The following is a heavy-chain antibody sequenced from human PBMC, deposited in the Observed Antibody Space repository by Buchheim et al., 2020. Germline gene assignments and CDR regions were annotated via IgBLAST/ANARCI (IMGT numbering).Heavy chain of an antibody. CDR3: ARFSGSWYGGGVYYYYGMDV. Sequence: EVQLVESGGGLVQPGGSLRLSCAASGFTFSSYWMSWVRQAPGKGLEWVSVIYSGGSTYYADSVKGRFTISRDNSKNTLYLQMNSLRAEDTAVYYCARFSGSWYGGGVYYYYGMDVWGQGTT. CDR1: GFTFSSYW. CDR2: IYSGGST. D-gene: IGHD6-13*01. J-gene: IGHJ6*02. V-gene: IGHV3-66*01.